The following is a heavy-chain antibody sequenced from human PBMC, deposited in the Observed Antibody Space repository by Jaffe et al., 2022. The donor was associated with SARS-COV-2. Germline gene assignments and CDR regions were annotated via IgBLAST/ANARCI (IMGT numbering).Heavy chain of an antibody. Sequence: QLQLQESGPGLVKPSETLSLTCTVSGGSISNNRYYWGWIRQSPGKGLEWIGSIYYSGSTYYNPSLKGRVTISVDTSKNHLSLKLSSVTAADTAVYYCARHLRGEDVIGGYDLGYYYYGMDVWGQGTTVTVSS. CDR1: GGSISNNRYY. V-gene: IGHV4-39*01. J-gene: IGHJ6*02. D-gene: IGHD5-12*01. CDR3: ARHLRGEDVIGGYDLGYYYYGMDV. CDR2: IYYSGST.